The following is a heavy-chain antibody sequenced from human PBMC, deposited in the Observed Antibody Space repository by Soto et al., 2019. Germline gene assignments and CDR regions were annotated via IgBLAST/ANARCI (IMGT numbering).Heavy chain of an antibody. CDR3: ARDPVNDRQVEPHFDY. Sequence: GASVKVSCKASGYTFTSYYMHWVRQAPGQGLEWMGIINPSGGSTSYAQKFQGRVTMTRDTSTSTVYMELSSLRSEDTAVYYCARDPVNDRQVEPHFDYWGQGTLVTVSS. V-gene: IGHV1-46*01. CDR1: GYTFTSYY. CDR2: INPSGGST. D-gene: IGHD3-22*01. J-gene: IGHJ4*02.